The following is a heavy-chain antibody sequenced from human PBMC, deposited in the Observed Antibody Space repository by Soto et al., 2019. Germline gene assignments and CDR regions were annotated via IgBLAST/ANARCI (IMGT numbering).Heavy chain of an antibody. V-gene: IGHV4-4*07. Sequence: SETLSLTCSVSGDSINNYYWSWIRQPAGKGLEWIGRIYSSGSANYNPSLKTRGTMSVDTSKNQVFLSVTSVTAADTAVYFCARGGTRSADLPTYWGQGIQVTVSS. CDR2: IYSSGSA. D-gene: IGHD1-1*01. J-gene: IGHJ4*02. CDR1: GDSINNYY. CDR3: ARGGTRSADLPTY.